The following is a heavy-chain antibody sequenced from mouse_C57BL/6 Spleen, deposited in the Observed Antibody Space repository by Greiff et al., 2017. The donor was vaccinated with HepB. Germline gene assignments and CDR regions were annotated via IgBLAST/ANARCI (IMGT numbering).Heavy chain of an antibody. Sequence: QVQLQQPGAELVKPGASVKLSCKASGYTFTSYWMHWVKQRPGQGLEWIGMIHPNSGSTNYNEKFKSKATLTVDKSSSTAYMQLSSLTSEDSAVYYGARRYGSSPYYAMDYWGQGTSVTVSS. CDR2: IHPNSGST. J-gene: IGHJ4*01. D-gene: IGHD1-1*01. CDR3: ARRYGSSPYYAMDY. V-gene: IGHV1-64*01. CDR1: GYTFTSYW.